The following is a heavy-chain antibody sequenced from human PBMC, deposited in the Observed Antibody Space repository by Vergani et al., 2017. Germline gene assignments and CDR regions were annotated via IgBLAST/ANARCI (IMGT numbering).Heavy chain of an antibody. CDR3: ARLXGRDSSGSKYFDY. CDR2: IHPADSDT. V-gene: IGHV5-51*01. CDR1: GYSFTNYW. Sequence: EVQLVQSGAEVTKPGESLKISCQISGYSFTNYWIGWVRQMPGKGLEWMGIIHPADSDTRYSPSFQGQVNISVDKSISTAYLQRSSLRASDSAMYYCARLXGRDSSGSKYFDYWGQGTLVTVSS. D-gene: IGHD3-22*01. J-gene: IGHJ4*02.